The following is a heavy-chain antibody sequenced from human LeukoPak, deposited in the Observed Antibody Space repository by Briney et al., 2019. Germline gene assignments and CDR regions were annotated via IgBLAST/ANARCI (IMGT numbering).Heavy chain of an antibody. J-gene: IGHJ5*02. CDR3: ARGKVPAAISEDWFDP. CDR2: ISAYNGNT. V-gene: IGHV1-18*04. Sequence: ASVKVSCKASGYTFTSYYMHWVRQAPGQGLEWMGWISAYNGNTNYAQKLQGRVTMTTDTSTSTAYMELRSLRSDDTAVYYCARGKVPAAISEDWFDPWGQGTLDTVSS. D-gene: IGHD2-2*02. CDR1: GYTFTSYY.